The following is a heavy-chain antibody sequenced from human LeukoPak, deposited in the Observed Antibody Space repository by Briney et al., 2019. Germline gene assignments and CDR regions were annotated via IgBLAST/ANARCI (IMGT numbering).Heavy chain of an antibody. CDR1: GFPFRSSG. CDR2: IWYDGGYK. CDR3: ARSAFLRLGGYFDY. J-gene: IGHJ4*02. D-gene: IGHD3-10*01. Sequence: GGSLRLSCAASGFPFRSSGTHCVRQAPGKGLEWVAVIWYDGGYKYYADSVKGRFTISRDNSKNTLYLQMNSLEAKARVVFSCARSAFLRLGGYFDYWGQGTLVTVSS. V-gene: IGHV3-33*01.